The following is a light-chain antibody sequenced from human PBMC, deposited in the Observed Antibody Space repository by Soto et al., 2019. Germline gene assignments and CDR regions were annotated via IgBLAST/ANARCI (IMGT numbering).Light chain of an antibody. Sequence: ESVLTQSPGTLSLSPGEKATLACRASQSVSSSYLGCYQQKPGQAPSLLIYGASSRATGIPDRFSGSGSGTDFTFTVSRLEPEDVAVYYCQQFGSSSWTFGQGTKVEVK. J-gene: IGKJ1*01. CDR2: GAS. V-gene: IGKV3-20*01. CDR1: QSVSSSY. CDR3: QQFGSSSWT.